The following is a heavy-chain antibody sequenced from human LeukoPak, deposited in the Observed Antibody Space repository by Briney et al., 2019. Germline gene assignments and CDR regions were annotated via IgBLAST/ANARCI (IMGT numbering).Heavy chain of an antibody. D-gene: IGHD4-17*01. CDR3: ARDGDDYGVYYFDY. Sequence: GASVKVSCKASGCTFSSYAISWVRQAPGQGLEWMGGIIPIFGTANCAQKFQGRVTITADKSTSTAYMELSSLRSEDTAVYYCARDGDDYGVYYFDYWGQGTLVTVSS. CDR2: IIPIFGTA. CDR1: GCTFSSYA. V-gene: IGHV1-69*06. J-gene: IGHJ4*02.